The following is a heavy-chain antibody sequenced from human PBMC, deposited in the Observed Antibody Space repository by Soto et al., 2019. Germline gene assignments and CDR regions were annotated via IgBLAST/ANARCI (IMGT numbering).Heavy chain of an antibody. J-gene: IGHJ4*02. CDR2: IIPIFGTA. CDR3: ARHMTGYYLFDY. CDR1: GCTFSSYA. D-gene: IGHD3-9*01. Sequence: GASVKVSCKASGCTFSSYAISWVRQAPGQVLEWMGGIIPIFGTANYAQKFQGRVTITADESTSTAYMELSSLRSEDTAVYYCARHMTGYYLFDYWGQGTLVTVSS. V-gene: IGHV1-69*13.